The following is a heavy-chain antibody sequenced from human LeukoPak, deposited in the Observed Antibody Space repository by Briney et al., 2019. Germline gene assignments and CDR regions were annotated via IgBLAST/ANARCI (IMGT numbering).Heavy chain of an antibody. V-gene: IGHV1-18*01. J-gene: IGHJ4*02. CDR3: ASDLGYSGYDW. Sequence: VASVKVSCKASGYTFTSYGISWVRQAPGQGLEWMGWISTYNGNTNYAQKLQGTITMTIDTSTSTAYMKLKSLRSADTAVYSCASDLGYSGYDWWGQGTLVTVSS. D-gene: IGHD5-12*01. CDR2: ISTYNGNT. CDR1: GYTFTSYG.